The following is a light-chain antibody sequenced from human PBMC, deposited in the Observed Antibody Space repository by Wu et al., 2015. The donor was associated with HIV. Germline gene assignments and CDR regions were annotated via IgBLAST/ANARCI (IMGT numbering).Light chain of an antibody. CDR3: QHYYNYPRS. CDR2: GAS. J-gene: IGKJ2*01. CDR1: QDISDS. V-gene: IGKV1-8*01. Sequence: AIRMTQFPSSLSASTGDRVTITCRASQDISDSLAWYQQKPGEAPKLVISGASTLQSGFPSRFSGSGSGTQFTLTIDCLQSEDFASYYCQHYYNYPRSFGQGTRLEIK.